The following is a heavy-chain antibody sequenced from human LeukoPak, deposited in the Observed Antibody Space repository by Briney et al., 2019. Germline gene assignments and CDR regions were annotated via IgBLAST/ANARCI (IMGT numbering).Heavy chain of an antibody. Sequence: GESLKISCKGSGYSFTTYWIGWVRQMPGKGLEWMGIIYPRNSDTRYSPSFQGQVTISADKSIDTAYLQWSSLKASDTAMYYCARLRGGSYSEYYFDYWGQGTLVTVSS. J-gene: IGHJ4*02. CDR3: ARLRGGSYSEYYFDY. CDR1: GYSFTTYW. D-gene: IGHD1-26*01. V-gene: IGHV5-51*01. CDR2: IYPRNSDT.